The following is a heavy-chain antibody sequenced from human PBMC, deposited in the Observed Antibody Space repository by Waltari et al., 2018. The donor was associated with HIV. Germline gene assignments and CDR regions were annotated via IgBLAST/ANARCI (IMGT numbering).Heavy chain of an antibody. CDR1: GGSISSGNYY. Sequence: QVQLQESGPGLVKSSQTLSLTCTVSGGSISSGNYYWNWIRQHPGKGLEWLGYIQHSGITSYNPSLKSRVSISVNTSKNQFSLNLTSVTAADTAVYYCARVSDSYGTVFEYWGQGTLVSVSS. D-gene: IGHD3-10*01. CDR3: ARVSDSYGTVFEY. V-gene: IGHV4-31*03. J-gene: IGHJ4*02. CDR2: IQHSGIT.